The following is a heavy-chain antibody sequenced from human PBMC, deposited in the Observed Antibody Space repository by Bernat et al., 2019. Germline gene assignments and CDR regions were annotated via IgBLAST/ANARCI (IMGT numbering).Heavy chain of an antibody. CDR3: ARHGGGALGAFAI. D-gene: IGHD2-15*01. Sequence: QVQLQESGPGLVKPSETLSLTCTVSGGSISTYYWSWIRQPPGKEMEWIGFIHYTGSTKYSPSLKSRVAISMDTSKNRFSLKLNSVTASDTAVYYCARHGGGALGAFAIWGQWTMVTVSS. V-gene: IGHV4-59*08. J-gene: IGHJ3*02. CDR1: GGSISTYY. CDR2: IHYTGST.